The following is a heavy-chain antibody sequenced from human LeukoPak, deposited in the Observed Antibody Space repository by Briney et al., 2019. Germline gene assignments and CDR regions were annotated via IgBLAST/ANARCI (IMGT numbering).Heavy chain of an antibody. CDR2: RSISNGNA. V-gene: IGHV1-18*01. D-gene: IGHD4-11*01. Sequence: ASVKVACKASCYTXTDYGISWVRQAPGQGLDWMVWRSISNGNADYAQLHRGRVTLTTDTSTSRAYMELRSLRSDDTAVYYCARAGAVLTTHFNAWGQGTLVLVSS. J-gene: IGHJ4*02. CDR3: ARAGAVLTTHFNA. CDR1: CYTXTDYG.